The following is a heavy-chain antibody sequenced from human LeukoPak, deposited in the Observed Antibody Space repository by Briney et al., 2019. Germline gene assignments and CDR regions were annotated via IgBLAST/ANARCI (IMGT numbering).Heavy chain of an antibody. CDR3: ARGSGSWWANWFDP. D-gene: IGHD6-13*01. J-gene: IGHJ5*02. Sequence: KSSETXSXTCXGXXXXXSGYYWSWIRQPPGKGLEWIGEINHSGSTNYNPSLKSRVTISVDTSKNQFSLKLSSVTAADTAVYYCARGSGSWWANWFDPWGQGTLVTVSS. V-gene: IGHV4-34*01. CDR1: XXXXSGYY. CDR2: INHSGST.